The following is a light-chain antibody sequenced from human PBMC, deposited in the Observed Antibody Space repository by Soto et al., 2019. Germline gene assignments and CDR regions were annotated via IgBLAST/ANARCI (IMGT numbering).Light chain of an antibody. J-gene: IGKJ4*01. CDR3: QQLNSYPPRLT. CDR2: AAS. V-gene: IGKV1-9*01. Sequence: DIQLTQSPSFLSASVGDRVTITCRASQGISSYLAWYQQKPGKAPKLLIYAASTLQRRVPSRFSGSGSGTEYTLPISSLQPEDFATYYCQQLNSYPPRLTFGGGNKVEIK. CDR1: QGISSY.